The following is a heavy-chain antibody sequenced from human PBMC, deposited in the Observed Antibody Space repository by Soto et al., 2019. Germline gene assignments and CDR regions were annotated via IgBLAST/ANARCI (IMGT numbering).Heavy chain of an antibody. Sequence: EVQLLESGGGLVQPGGSLRLSCAASGFTFSTFAMGWVRQAPGKGLAWVSVISDRDDSTYYADSVKGRFTISRDNSKSALYLQMNSLRGDDAAIYSCAKAISEYYAPSDYWGQGTQVIVSS. V-gene: IGHV3-23*01. D-gene: IGHD3-22*01. CDR1: GFTFSTFA. CDR2: ISDRDDST. J-gene: IGHJ4*02. CDR3: AKAISEYYAPSDY.